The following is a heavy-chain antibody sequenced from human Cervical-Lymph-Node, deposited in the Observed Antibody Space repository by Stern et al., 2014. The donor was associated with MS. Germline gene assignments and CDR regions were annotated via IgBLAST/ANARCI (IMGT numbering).Heavy chain of an antibody. V-gene: IGHV3-30*03. D-gene: IGHD2-8*01. CDR2: SLYDGNHK. J-gene: IGHJ4*02. CDR3: ARDYEDTSMLFDH. Sequence: QEQLVQSGGAVVQPGRSLRLSCAASGFTFSSYGMHWVRQAPGKGLEWVTVSLYDGNHKFYAASVKGRFTISRSNSKNTLHLQMNSVTPDDTAIYYCARDYEDTSMLFDHWGQGTLVTVSS. CDR1: GFTFSSYG.